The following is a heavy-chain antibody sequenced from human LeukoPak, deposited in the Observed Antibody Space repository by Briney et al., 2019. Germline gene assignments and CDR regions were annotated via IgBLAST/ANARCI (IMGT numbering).Heavy chain of an antibody. J-gene: IGHJ4*02. D-gene: IGHD4-17*01. CDR3: ARDGYGDRNFDY. Sequence: PSETLSLTCTVSGGSIISFYWSWIRQPTGKGLEWIGYIYYSGSTNYNPSLKSRVSISVDTSKNQFSLNLSSVTAADTAVYYCARDGYGDRNFDYWGQGTLVTVSS. V-gene: IGHV4-59*01. CDR1: GGSIISFY. CDR2: IYYSGST.